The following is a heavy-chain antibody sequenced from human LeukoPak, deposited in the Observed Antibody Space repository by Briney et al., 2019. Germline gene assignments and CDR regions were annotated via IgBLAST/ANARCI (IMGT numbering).Heavy chain of an antibody. J-gene: IGHJ4*02. CDR3: ARARPTDNYDYVWRSSMYYFDY. Sequence: PSETLSLTCTVSGGSITNNSDYWGCIRQPPGTGLEWIGSIYYSGSTYYNPSLKSRVAISVDTSKNQFSLKLNSVTAADTAVYYCARARPTDNYDYVWRSSMYYFDYWGQGTLVTVSS. V-gene: IGHV4-39*07. CDR1: GGSITNNSDY. D-gene: IGHD3-16*01. CDR2: IYYSGST.